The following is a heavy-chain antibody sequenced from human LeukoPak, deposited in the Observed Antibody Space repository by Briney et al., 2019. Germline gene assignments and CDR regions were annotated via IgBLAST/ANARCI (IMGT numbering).Heavy chain of an antibody. Sequence: GGSLRLSCAASGFTFSSYAMSWVRQAPGKGLEWVSAISGSGGSTYYADSVKGRFTISRDNSKNTLYLQMNRLRAEDRTVYYCAMDPAVPAATAITAFDTWGQGTIVTVSS. CDR1: GFTFSSYA. D-gene: IGHD2-2*01. V-gene: IGHV3-23*01. CDR3: AMDPAVPAATAITAFDT. J-gene: IGHJ3*02. CDR2: ISGSGGST.